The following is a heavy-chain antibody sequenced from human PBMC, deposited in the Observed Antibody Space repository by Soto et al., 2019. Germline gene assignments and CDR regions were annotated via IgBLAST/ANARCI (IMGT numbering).Heavy chain of an antibody. Sequence: DVQLVESGGGLIQPGEYLRLSCAAFGLTVSGKKYVAWVRQAPGKGLEWVSALYDVDGSFYADSVKGRFTTSSDSSKTTVYLQMNGLRPDDTAVYYSATRHEREHAFDVWGQGTTVTVSS. CDR1: GLTVSGKKY. V-gene: IGHV3-53*01. D-gene: IGHD1-1*01. CDR2: LYDVDGS. J-gene: IGHJ3*01. CDR3: ATRHEREHAFDV.